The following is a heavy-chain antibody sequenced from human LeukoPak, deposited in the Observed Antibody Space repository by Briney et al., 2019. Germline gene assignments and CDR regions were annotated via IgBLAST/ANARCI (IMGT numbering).Heavy chain of an antibody. CDR2: IIPIFGTA. V-gene: IGHV1-69*05. J-gene: IGHJ5*02. Sequence: GASVKVSCKASGGTFSSYAISWVRQAPGQGLEWMGGIIPIFGTANYAQKFQGRVTITTDESTSTAYMELSSLRAEDTAVYYCARLVHGSGSYNQNWFDPWGQGTLVTVSS. CDR3: ARLVHGSGSYNQNWFDP. D-gene: IGHD3-10*01. CDR1: GGTFSSYA.